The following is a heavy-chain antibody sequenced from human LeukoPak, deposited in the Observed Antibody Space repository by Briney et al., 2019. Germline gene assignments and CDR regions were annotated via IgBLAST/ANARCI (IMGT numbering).Heavy chain of an antibody. Sequence: GESLKISCRGSGYSFTTYWIGWVRQMPGKGLEWMGIICPGDSDTRYSPSFQGQVTMSADKSINTAYLQWSSLKASDTAMYYCARRKGCSSTSCPPDYWGQGTLVTVSS. D-gene: IGHD2-2*01. CDR3: ARRKGCSSTSCPPDY. CDR1: GYSFTTYW. V-gene: IGHV5-51*01. J-gene: IGHJ4*02. CDR2: ICPGDSDT.